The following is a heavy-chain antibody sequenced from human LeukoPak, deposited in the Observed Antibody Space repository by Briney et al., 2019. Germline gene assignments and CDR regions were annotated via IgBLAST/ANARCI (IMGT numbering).Heavy chain of an antibody. CDR2: MNPNSGNT. CDR1: GYTFTSYD. Sequence: ASVKVSCEASGYTFTSYDINWVRQATGQGLEWMGWMNPNSGNTGYAQKFQGRVTMTRNTSISTAYMELSSLRSEDTAVYYCARVGYSSGWYGYYYYYYMDVWGKGTTVTVSS. V-gene: IGHV1-8*01. D-gene: IGHD6-19*01. CDR3: ARVGYSSGWYGYYYYYYMDV. J-gene: IGHJ6*03.